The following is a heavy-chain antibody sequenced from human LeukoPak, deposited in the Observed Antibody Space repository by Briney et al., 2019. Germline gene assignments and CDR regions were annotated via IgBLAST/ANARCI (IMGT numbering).Heavy chain of an antibody. D-gene: IGHD3-16*02. Sequence: GASVKVSCKASGYTFTSYYMHWVRQAPGQGLEWMGIINPSGGSTSYAQKFQGRVTMTRDTSISTAYMELSRLRSDDTAVYYCARADDYVWGSYRRAEYFQHWGQGTLVTVSS. CDR2: INPSGGST. CDR1: GYTFTSYY. J-gene: IGHJ1*01. V-gene: IGHV1-46*01. CDR3: ARADDYVWGSYRRAEYFQH.